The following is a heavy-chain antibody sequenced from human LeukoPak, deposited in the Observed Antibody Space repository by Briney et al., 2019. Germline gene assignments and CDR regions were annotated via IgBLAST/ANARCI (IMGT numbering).Heavy chain of an antibody. CDR2: IYSGGST. V-gene: IGHV3-53*04. D-gene: IGHD3-16*01. CDR3: AAAPGDLYYSRCPPGHDYNGIDI. J-gene: IGHJ3*02. Sequence: GGSLRLSCAASGFTVSSNYMSWVRQAPGKGLEWVSVIYSGGSTYYADSVKGRFTISRHNSKNTLYLQMNSLRAEDTAVYYCAAAPGDLYYSRCPPGHDYNGIDIWGQGTMVTVSS. CDR1: GFTVSSNY.